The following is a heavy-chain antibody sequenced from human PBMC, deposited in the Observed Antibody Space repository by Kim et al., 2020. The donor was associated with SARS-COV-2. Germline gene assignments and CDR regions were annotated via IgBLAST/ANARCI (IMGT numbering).Heavy chain of an antibody. D-gene: IGHD1-7*01. CDR3: AIKCNRNFGDFDY. Sequence: QKFQGRVTITADESTNTADMELSSRTSGDTAVYYCAIKCNRNFGDFDYWGQGTLVTVSS. J-gene: IGHJ4*02. V-gene: IGHV1-69*01.